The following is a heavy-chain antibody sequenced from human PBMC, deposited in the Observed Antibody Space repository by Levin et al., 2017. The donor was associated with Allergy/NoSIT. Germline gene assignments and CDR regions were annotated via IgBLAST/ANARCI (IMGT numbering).Heavy chain of an antibody. CDR3: ATTWHSKSATFYKRFDY. D-gene: IGHD2/OR15-2a*01. CDR2: ISYDGSKK. V-gene: IGHV3-30*03. J-gene: IGHJ4*01. Sequence: GESLKISCEASGFSFSSYGMYWFRQTPGKGLEWVATISYDGSKKYHADSAEGRFTISRDNSKKMLYLQMDSLRPEDTAIYFCATTWHSKSATFYKRFDYWGQGTLVTVSS. CDR1: GFSFSSYG.